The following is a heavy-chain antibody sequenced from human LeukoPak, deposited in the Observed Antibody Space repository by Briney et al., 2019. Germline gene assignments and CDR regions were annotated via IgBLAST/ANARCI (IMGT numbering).Heavy chain of an antibody. D-gene: IGHD2-21*02. Sequence: GGSLRLSCAASGLTGSHNYVSWVRQAPGKGLEWVSAIHTSGDTCYADSVQGRFTISRDTSKDTLYLQINSLRVEDTAVYYCIVFGDLNHWGQGTLVTVSS. CDR3: IVFGDLNH. V-gene: IGHV3-53*01. CDR1: GLTGSHNY. CDR2: IHTSGDT. J-gene: IGHJ5*02.